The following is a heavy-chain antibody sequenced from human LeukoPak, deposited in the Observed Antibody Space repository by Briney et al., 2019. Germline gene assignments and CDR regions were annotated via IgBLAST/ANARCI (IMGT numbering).Heavy chain of an antibody. V-gene: IGHV4-30-2*01. D-gene: IGHD4-17*01. CDR1: GGSISSGGYY. CDR2: IYHSGST. J-gene: IGHJ5*02. CDR3: ARDEYGDYQNWFDP. Sequence: SQTLSLTCTVSGGSISSGGYYWSWIRQPPGKGLERIGYIYHSGSTYYNPSLKSRVTISVDRSKNQFSPKLSSVTAADTAVYYCARDEYGDYQNWFDPWGQGTLVTVSS.